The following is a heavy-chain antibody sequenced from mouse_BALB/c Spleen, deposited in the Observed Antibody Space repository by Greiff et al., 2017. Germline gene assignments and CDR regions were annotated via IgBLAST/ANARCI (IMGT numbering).Heavy chain of an antibody. V-gene: IGHV5-6-2*01. J-gene: IGHJ3*01. CDR2: INSNGGST. Sequence: EVNLVESGGGLVKLGGSLKLSCAASGFTFSSYYMSWVRQTPEKRLELVAAINSNGGSTYYPDTVKGRFTISRDNAKNTLYLQMSSLKSEDTALYYCARRGGTGTWFAYWGQGTLVTVSA. D-gene: IGHD4-1*01. CDR1: GFTFSSYY. CDR3: ARRGGTGTWFAY.